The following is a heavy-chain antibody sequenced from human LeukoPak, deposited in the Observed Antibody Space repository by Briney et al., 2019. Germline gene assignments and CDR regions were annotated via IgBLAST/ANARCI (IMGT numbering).Heavy chain of an antibody. J-gene: IGHJ4*02. D-gene: IGHD6-19*01. CDR3: ARLPGIAVAGTSPPVDY. CDR1: GFTFSSYA. Sequence: GGSLRLSCAASGFTFSSYAMSWVRQAPGKGLEWVSAISGSGGSTYYADSVKGGFTISRDNSKNTLYLQMNSLRAEDTAVYYCARLPGIAVAGTSPPVDYWGQGTLVTVSS. V-gene: IGHV3-23*01. CDR2: ISGSGGST.